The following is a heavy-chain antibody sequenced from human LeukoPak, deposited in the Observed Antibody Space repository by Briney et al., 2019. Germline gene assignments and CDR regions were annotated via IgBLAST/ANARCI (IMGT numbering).Heavy chain of an antibody. CDR1: DGSISTYY. CDR3: AREAVTFYYYYGMDV. CDR2: VHYTGST. Sequence: SETLSLTCTVSDGSISTYYWSWIRQPPGKGLEWIAHVHYTGSTSYNPSLKSRVTISVDTSKNQLSLKVFSVTAADAAVYYCAREAVTFYYYYGMDVWGQGTTVTVSS. J-gene: IGHJ6*02. V-gene: IGHV4-59*01.